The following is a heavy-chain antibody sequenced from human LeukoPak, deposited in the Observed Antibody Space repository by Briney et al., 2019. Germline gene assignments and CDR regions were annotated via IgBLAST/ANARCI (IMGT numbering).Heavy chain of an antibody. V-gene: IGHV3-64D*06. CDR3: VTQISGWVY. CDR1: GFTFSSRP. D-gene: IGHD6-19*01. Sequence: PGGSLRLSCSASGFTFSSRPMHWVRQAPGKGLEYVSGSSGNGGSTYYADSVKGRFTISRDNSKNTVYLQVSSLRPEDTAVYYCVTQISGWVYWGQGTLVTVSS. J-gene: IGHJ4*02. CDR2: SSGNGGST.